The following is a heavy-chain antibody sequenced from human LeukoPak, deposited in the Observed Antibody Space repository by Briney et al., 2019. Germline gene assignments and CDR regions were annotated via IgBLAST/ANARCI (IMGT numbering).Heavy chain of an antibody. Sequence: PGGSLRLSCAASGFAFSSFAMGWVRQSPGKGLEWLSTINGGGNTTFYSDSVKGRFTISRDNSKNTLYLHMDSLRPDDTATYSCPKDLNVEVAVADYYYFSMDVWGRGPRSPSP. D-gene: IGHD6-19*01. CDR2: INGGGNTT. J-gene: IGHJ6*03. CDR1: GFAFSSFA. CDR3: PKDLNVEVAVADYYYFSMDV. V-gene: IGHV3-23*01.